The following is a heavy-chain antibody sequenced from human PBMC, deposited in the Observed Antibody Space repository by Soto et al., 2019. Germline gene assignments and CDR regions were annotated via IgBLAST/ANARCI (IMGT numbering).Heavy chain of an antibody. CDR2: INHSGKT. CDR3: ARGRGEFDA. CDR1: GASLSDNY. V-gene: IGHV4-34*01. D-gene: IGHD2-21*01. J-gene: IGHJ5*02. Sequence: LSLTCAVYGASLSDNYCNWLRQPPGKGLEWIGEINHSGKTNYNPSLRSRVTISIDTSKNQLSLNLRSVSAADTAVYYCARGRGEFDAWGKGTTLTVSS.